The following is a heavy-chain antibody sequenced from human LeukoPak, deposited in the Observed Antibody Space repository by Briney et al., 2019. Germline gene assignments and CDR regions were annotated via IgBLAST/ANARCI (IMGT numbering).Heavy chain of an antibody. CDR3: ASEAAGTSHFDY. J-gene: IGHJ4*02. CDR2: IYYSGST. CDR1: GGSISSYY. D-gene: IGHD6-13*01. Sequence: SETLSLTCTVSGGSISSYYWSWIRQPPGKGLEWIGYIYYSGSTYYNPSLKSRVTISVDTSKNQFSLKLSSVTAADTAVYYCASEAAGTSHFDYWGQGTLVTVSS. V-gene: IGHV4-59*04.